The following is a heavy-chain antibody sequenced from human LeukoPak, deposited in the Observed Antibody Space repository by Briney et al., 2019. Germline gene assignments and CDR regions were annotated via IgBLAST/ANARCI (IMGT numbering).Heavy chain of an antibody. CDR1: GFTFSSYA. D-gene: IGHD6-13*01. CDR3: ARSKNIAAAGTGRYFDY. CDR2: ISYDGSNK. V-gene: IGHV3-30-3*01. J-gene: IGHJ4*02. Sequence: PGRSLRLSCAASGFTFSSYAMHWVRQAPGKGLEWVAVISYDGSNKYYADSVKGRFTISRDNSKNTLYLQMNSLRAEDTAVYYCARSKNIAAAGTGRYFDYWGQGTLVTVSS.